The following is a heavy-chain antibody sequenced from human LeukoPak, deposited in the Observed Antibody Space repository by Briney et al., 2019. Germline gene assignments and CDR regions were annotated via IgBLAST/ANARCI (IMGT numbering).Heavy chain of an antibody. CDR1: GYTFTGYY. CDR3: ARDPGVVVPAATLPYNWFDP. V-gene: IGHV1-2*02. CDR2: INPNSGGT. Sequence: ASVKVSCTASGYTFTGYYMHWVRQAPGQGLEWMGWINPNSGGTNYAQKFQGRVTMTRDTSISTAYMELSRLRSDDTAVYYCARDPGVVVPAATLPYNWFDPWGQGTLVTVSS. D-gene: IGHD2-2*01. J-gene: IGHJ5*02.